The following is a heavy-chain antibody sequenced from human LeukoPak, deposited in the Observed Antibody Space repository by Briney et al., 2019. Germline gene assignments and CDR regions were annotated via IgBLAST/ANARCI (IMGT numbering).Heavy chain of an antibody. CDR3: AANTTTVGSRTPLGKRTNY. Sequence: PGGSLSLPFAAPGFPVSTNYMGGVRRAPGKGLGWVSVFFSGGYTYYADSVKGRFTISRDNSKNTLYLQMNSLRAEDTAVYYCAANTTTVGSRTPLGKRTNYWGQGTLVTVSS. J-gene: IGHJ4*02. CDR2: FFSGGYT. V-gene: IGHV3-53*01. D-gene: IGHD4-17*01. CDR1: GFPVSTNY.